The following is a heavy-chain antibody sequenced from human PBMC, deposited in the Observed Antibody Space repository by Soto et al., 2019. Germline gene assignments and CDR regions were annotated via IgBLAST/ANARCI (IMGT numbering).Heavy chain of an antibody. CDR1: GLTLRGHS. J-gene: IGHJ4*02. CDR2: ISSSSNTI. D-gene: IGHD6-25*01. V-gene: IGHV3-48*01. CDR3: ARDRGSSGMDH. Sequence: PGGSLRLSCVVSGLTLRGHSMNWVRQAPGKGLEWIAYISSSSNTIYYADSVKGRFTISRDNAKDSLFLQMHSLRAEVTAVYFCARDRGSSGMDHWGQGALVTVSS.